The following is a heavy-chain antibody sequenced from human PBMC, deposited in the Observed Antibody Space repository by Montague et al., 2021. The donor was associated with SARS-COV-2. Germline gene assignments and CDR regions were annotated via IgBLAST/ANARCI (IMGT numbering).Heavy chain of an antibody. D-gene: IGHD6-19*01. CDR2: FYNSGSF. CDR1: GGSISSDCYY. J-gene: IGHJ1*01. CDR3: ARASPSGGYDDRWRAVVGRVEH. Sequence: TLSLTCTVSGGSISSDCYYWSWLPPHPEMGLIWLGYFYNSGSFNPSPSLQIPVSISIAASKNQLSLKLTSVTAADTAVYYCARASPSGGYDDRWRAVVGRVEHWGQGTLVTVSS. V-gene: IGHV4-31*01.